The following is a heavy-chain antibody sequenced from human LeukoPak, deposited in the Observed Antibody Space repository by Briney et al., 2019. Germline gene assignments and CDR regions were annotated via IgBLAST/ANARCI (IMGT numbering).Heavy chain of an antibody. CDR2: IYTSGST. D-gene: IGHD2-2*01. CDR3: ARVYCSSTSCSFFDY. Sequence: PSETLSLTCTVSGGSISSGSYYWSWIRQPAGKGLEWIGRIYTSGSTNYNPSLKSRVTISVDTSKNQFSLKLSSVTAADTAVYYCARVYCSSTSCSFFDYWGQGTLVTVSS. CDR1: GGSISSGSYY. V-gene: IGHV4-61*02. J-gene: IGHJ4*02.